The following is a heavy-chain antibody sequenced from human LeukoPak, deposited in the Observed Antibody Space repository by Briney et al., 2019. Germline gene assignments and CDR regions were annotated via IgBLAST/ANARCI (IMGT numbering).Heavy chain of an antibody. D-gene: IGHD6-13*01. J-gene: IGHJ4*02. CDR1: GGSISSSSYC. V-gene: IGHV4-39*01. CDR3: ASHGPRAAAGSRTPPGY. CDR2: IYHSQRT. Sequence: PSETLSLTCTVSGGSISSSSYCWGWLRQPPVRGLEWFGSIYHSQRTSYHPSLRSRVTISVDTSKTQYSLKLSSVTAADTAVYYCASHGPRAAAGSRTPPGYWGQGTPVTVSS.